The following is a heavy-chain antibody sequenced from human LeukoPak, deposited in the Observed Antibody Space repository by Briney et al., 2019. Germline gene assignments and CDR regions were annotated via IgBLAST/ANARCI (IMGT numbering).Heavy chain of an antibody. D-gene: IGHD3-22*01. CDR2: ISGSGGST. V-gene: IGHV3-23*01. CDR3: AKFSGYYYDSRISFDY. Sequence: GGSLRLSCAASGFTFSSYAMSWVRQAPGKGLEWVSAISGSGGSTYYADSVKGRFTISRDNSKNTLYLQMSSLRAEDTAVYYCAKFSGYYYDSRISFDYWGQGTLVTVSS. J-gene: IGHJ4*02. CDR1: GFTFSSYA.